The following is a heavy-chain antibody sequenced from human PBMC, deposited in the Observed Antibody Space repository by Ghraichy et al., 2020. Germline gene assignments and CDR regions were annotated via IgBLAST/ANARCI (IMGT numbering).Heavy chain of an antibody. CDR1: GYTFTGSF. CDR2: INPNSGGT. V-gene: IGHV1-2*02. J-gene: IGHJ4*02. CDR3: ARDYCTGGGCYFDY. Sequence: ASVKVSCKASGYTFTGSFIHWVRQAPGQGLEWMGWINPNSGGTNFAQKFQGRVTMTRDTSISTAYMELSRLRSDDTAVYYCARDYCTGGGCYFDYWGQGTLVTVSS. D-gene: IGHD2-8*02.